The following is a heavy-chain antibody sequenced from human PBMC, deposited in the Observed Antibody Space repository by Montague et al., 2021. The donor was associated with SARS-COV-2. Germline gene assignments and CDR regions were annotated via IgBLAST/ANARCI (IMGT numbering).Heavy chain of an antibody. CDR3: ASFTMVRGAPGYGMDV. V-gene: IGHV3-11*03. D-gene: IGHD3-10*01. J-gene: IGHJ6*02. CDR2: ISTRSTYT. Sequence: FLRLSCAASGFTFSDCYMTWIRQAPGKGLEWLSYISTRSTYTNYADSVKGRFTISRDDAKNSLYLQMNSLRAEDTAVYYCASFTMVRGAPGYGMDVWGQGTTVTVSS. CDR1: GFTFSDCY.